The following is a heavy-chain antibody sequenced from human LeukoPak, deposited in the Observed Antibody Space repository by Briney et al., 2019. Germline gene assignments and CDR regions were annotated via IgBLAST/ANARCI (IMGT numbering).Heavy chain of an antibody. Sequence: KPSETLSLTCTVSGGSISSYYWSWIRQPPGKGLEFIGYIAASGTTKHNPSLKSRVTLSMDTSKNQFSLKLRSVTAADTAVYYCARTLYGDPPGGLWYFDLWGRGTLVTVSS. CDR3: ARTLYGDPPGGLWYFDL. J-gene: IGHJ2*01. V-gene: IGHV4-4*08. CDR2: IAASGTT. CDR1: GGSISSYY. D-gene: IGHD4-17*01.